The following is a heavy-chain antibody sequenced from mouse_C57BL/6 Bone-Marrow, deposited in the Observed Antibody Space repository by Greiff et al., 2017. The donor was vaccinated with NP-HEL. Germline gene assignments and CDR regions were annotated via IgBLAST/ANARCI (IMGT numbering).Heavy chain of an antibody. J-gene: IGHJ1*03. CDR3: AIGDYGTYRYLDV. D-gene: IGHD1-1*01. V-gene: IGHV1-74*01. CDR2: IHPSDSYT. Sequence: QVQLQQPGAELVKPGASVKVSCKASGYTFTSYWMHWVKQRPGQGLEWIGRIHPSDSYTNYNQKFKGKATLTVNKSSSTAYMQLSSLTSDDSAVYYCAIGDYGTYRYLDVWGTGTTVTVSS. CDR1: GYTFTSYW.